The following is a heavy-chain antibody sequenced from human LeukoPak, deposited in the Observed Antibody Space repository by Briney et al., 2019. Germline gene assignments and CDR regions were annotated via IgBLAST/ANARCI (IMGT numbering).Heavy chain of an antibody. Sequence: PGGSLRLSCAASGFTFSSYWMHWVRQAPGKGLVWVSRINSDGSSTSYADSVKGRFTISRDNARNTLYLQMNSLRAEDTALYYCARTSPTSHFDFWGQGTLVTVSS. CDR3: ARTSPTSHFDF. CDR1: GFTFSSYW. CDR2: INSDGSST. V-gene: IGHV3-74*01. D-gene: IGHD3-16*01. J-gene: IGHJ4*02.